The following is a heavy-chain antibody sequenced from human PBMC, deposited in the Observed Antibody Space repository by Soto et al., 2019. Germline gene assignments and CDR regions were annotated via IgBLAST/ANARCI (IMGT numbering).Heavy chain of an antibody. V-gene: IGHV3-23*01. J-gene: IGHJ4*02. Sequence: GGSLRLSCAASGFTFSSYAMSWVRQAPGKGLEWVSAISGSGGSTYYADSVKGRFTISRDNSKNTLYLQMNSLRAEDTAVYYCAKDMGDYVWGSYRYFDYWGQGTLVTVSS. CDR1: GFTFSSYA. D-gene: IGHD3-16*02. CDR3: AKDMGDYVWGSYRYFDY. CDR2: ISGSGGST.